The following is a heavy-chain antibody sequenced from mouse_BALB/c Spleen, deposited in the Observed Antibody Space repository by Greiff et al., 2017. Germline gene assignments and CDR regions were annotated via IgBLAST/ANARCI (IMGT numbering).Heavy chain of an antibody. CDR1: GFSLTSYG. CDR2: IWSGGST. V-gene: IGHV2-2*02. Sequence: VQLQQSGPGLVQPSQSLSITCTVSGFSLTSYGVHWVRQSPGKGLEWLGVIWSGGSTDYNAAFISRLSISKDNSKSQVFFKMNSLQANDTAIYYCARKTGTGAWFAYWGQGTLVTVSA. D-gene: IGHD4-1*01. CDR3: ARKTGTGAWFAY. J-gene: IGHJ3*01.